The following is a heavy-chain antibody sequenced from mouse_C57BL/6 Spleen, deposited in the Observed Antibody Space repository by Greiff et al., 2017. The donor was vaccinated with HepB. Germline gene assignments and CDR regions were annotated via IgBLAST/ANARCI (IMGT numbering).Heavy chain of an antibody. CDR2: INPGSGGT. CDR1: GYAFTNYL. CDR3: ATAQSSLYAMDY. D-gene: IGHD3-2*02. Sequence: VKLMESGAELVRPGTSVKVSCKASGYAFTNYLIEWVKQRPGQGLEWIGVINPGSGGTNYNEKFKGKATLTADKSSSTAYMQLSSLTSEDSAVYFCATAQSSLYAMDYWGQGTSVTVSS. J-gene: IGHJ4*01. V-gene: IGHV1-54*01.